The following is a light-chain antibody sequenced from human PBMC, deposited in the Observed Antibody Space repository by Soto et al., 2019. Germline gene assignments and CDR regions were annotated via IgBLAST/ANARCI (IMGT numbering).Light chain of an antibody. CDR2: EDN. Sequence: SVVGQAGPVCRSPGPPVHLICSGNSSNIENNYVSWYQQLPGTAPKLLIYEDNKRPSGIPDRFSGSKSGTSATLGITGLQTGDEADYYCGTWDSSLTAYVFGSGTKVTVL. CDR1: SSNIENNY. J-gene: IGLJ1*01. V-gene: IGLV1-51*02. CDR3: GTWDSSLTAYV.